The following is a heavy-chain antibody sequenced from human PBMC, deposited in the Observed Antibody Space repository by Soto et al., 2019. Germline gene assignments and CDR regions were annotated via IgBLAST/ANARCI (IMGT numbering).Heavy chain of an antibody. CDR2: ISYDGSNK. V-gene: IGHV3-30*18. CDR3: AKPAEIAVAGTWFDP. CDR1: GFTFSSYG. Sequence: LRLSCAASGFTFSSYGMHWVRQAPGKGLEWVAVISYDGSNKYYADSVKGRFTISRDNSKNTPYLQMNSLRAEDTAVYYCAKPAEIAVAGTWFDPWGQGTLVTVSS. J-gene: IGHJ5*02. D-gene: IGHD6-19*01.